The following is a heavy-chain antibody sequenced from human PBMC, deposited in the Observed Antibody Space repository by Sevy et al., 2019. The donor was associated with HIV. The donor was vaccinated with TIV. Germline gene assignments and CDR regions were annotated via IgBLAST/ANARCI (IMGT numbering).Heavy chain of an antibody. D-gene: IGHD3-9*01. CDR1: GFTVSSKY. CDR3: ARHGRDDILTDYFEY. Sequence: GGSLRLSCAASGFTVSSKYMSWVRLAPGKGLEWVSVIYSGGGTYYADSVKGRFTISRANSKNTLYLQMNSVRGEDAAVYFCARHGRDDILTDYFEYWGQGTLVTVSS. J-gene: IGHJ4*02. CDR2: IYSGGGT. V-gene: IGHV3-66*02.